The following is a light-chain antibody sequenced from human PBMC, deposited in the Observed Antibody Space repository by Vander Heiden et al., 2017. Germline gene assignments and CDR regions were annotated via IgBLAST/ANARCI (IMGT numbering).Light chain of an antibody. CDR1: QSVSSY. J-gene: IGKJ4*01. Sequence: EIVLTQSPATLSLSPGERATLSCRASQSVSSYLAWYQQKPGQAPRLLIYDASNRATGIPARFSASGSGTDFTLTISSLEPEDFAVYSCQQRSSWPPTFGGGTKVEIK. V-gene: IGKV3-11*01. CDR3: QQRSSWPPT. CDR2: DAS.